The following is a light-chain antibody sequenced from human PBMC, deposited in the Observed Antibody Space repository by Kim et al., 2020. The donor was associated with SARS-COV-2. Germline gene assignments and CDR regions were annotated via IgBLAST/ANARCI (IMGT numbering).Light chain of an antibody. CDR1: NIGSKS. CDR2: YDS. CDR3: QVWDSSSDHHWV. Sequence: SSELTQPPSVSVAPGKTARITCGGNNIGSKSVHWYQQKPGQAPVLVIYYDSDRPSGIPERFSGSNSGNTATLTISRVEAGDEADYYCQVWDSSSDHHWVFGGGTQLTVL. V-gene: IGLV3-21*04. J-gene: IGLJ3*02.